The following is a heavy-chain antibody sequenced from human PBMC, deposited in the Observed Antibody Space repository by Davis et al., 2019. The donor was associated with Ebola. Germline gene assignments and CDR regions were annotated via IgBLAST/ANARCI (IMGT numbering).Heavy chain of an antibody. Sequence: GESLKISCAASGFTLSSYSMNWVRQAPGKGLEWVSSINILSTYIYYADSVRGRFTISRDNAKNSLTLQMNSLGAEDTAVYYCARGRRLLADAFHIWGQGTMVTASS. CDR3: ARGRRLLADAFHI. J-gene: IGHJ3*02. CDR2: INILSTYI. CDR1: GFTLSSYS. V-gene: IGHV3-21*01. D-gene: IGHD2-8*02.